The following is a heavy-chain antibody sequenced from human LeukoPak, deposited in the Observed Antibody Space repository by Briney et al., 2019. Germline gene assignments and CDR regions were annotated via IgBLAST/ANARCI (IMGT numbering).Heavy chain of an antibody. J-gene: IGHJ4*02. CDR3: ARDREQWLVLRGFDY. CDR2: IKQDGSEK. Sequence: GGSLRLSCAASGFTFRSYWMNWVRQAPGKGLEWVANIKQDGSEKYYVDSVKGRFTISRDNAKNSLYLQMNSLRAEDTAVYYCARDREQWLVLRGFDYWGQGTLVTVSS. D-gene: IGHD6-19*01. V-gene: IGHV3-7*01. CDR1: GFTFRSYW.